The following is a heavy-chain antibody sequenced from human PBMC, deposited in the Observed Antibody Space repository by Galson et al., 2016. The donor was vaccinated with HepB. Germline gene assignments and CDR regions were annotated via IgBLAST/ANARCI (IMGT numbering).Heavy chain of an antibody. CDR3: ARDYGDSTGGF. J-gene: IGHJ4*02. CDR1: GFTFRTYS. D-gene: IGHD4-17*01. Sequence: SLRLSCAGSGFTFRTYSMIWVRRAPGKGLEWVSSISSDSAYIFYADSVKGRFTISRDNPENSVYLQMNSLRAEDTAVYYCARDYGDSTGGFWGRGSLVTVSS. V-gene: IGHV3-21*06. CDR2: ISSDSAYI.